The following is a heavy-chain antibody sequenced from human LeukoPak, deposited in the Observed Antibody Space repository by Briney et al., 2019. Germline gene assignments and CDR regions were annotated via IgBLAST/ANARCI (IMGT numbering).Heavy chain of an antibody. CDR3: ARATGYLSYFDL. D-gene: IGHD3-9*01. V-gene: IGHV3-48*03. CDR1: GFTFSTYQ. J-gene: IGHJ2*01. CDR2: ISNSDNTR. Sequence: GGSLRLSCAASGFTFSTYQMNWVRQAPGKGLEWVSYISNSDNTRYYTDSVKGRFTTSRDNAKNSLYLQMNNLRAEDTGVYYCARATGYLSYFDLWGRGTLVTVSS.